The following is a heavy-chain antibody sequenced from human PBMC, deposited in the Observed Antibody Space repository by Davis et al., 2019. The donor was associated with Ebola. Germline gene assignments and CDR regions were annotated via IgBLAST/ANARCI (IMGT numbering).Heavy chain of an antibody. Sequence: PGGSLRLSCVVSGGSINSHHWCTWVRQPPGKGLEWIGEINQSSGTNYNPSPRSRLTISVSNAKNQLSLRLTSVTAAGPAVYFCSRHPIWTGDSSFYYGMGVWGQGTTVTVSS. CDR2: INQSSGT. J-gene: IGHJ6*02. D-gene: IGHD3/OR15-3a*01. CDR3: SRHPIWTGDSSFYYGMGV. V-gene: IGHV4-4*01. CDR1: GGSINSHHW.